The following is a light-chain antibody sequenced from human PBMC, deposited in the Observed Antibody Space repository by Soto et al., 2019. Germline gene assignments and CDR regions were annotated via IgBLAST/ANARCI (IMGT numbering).Light chain of an antibody. CDR1: SSDVCRYNY. Sequence: SVLTQPLSGSGPPGQSVTISCTRTSSDVCRYNYVSWYQHHPGKAPKLMIYHVSKPRTGVPVRFFDYSNCNTASLTVSRLLAEDGAAYPCNAYAGRNNLGVFGTGSKVTVL. V-gene: IGLV2-8*01. CDR3: NAYAGRNNLGV. CDR2: HVS. J-gene: IGLJ1*01.